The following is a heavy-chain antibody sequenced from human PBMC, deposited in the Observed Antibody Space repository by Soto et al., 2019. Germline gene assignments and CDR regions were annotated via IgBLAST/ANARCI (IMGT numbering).Heavy chain of an antibody. J-gene: IGHJ4*02. CDR3: AKDIGQWLVQEIIDY. V-gene: IGHV3-9*01. CDR2: ISWNSGSI. D-gene: IGHD6-19*01. CDR1: GFTFDDYA. Sequence: EVQLVESGGGLVQPGRSLRLSCAASGFTFDDYAMHWVRQAPGKGLEWVSGISWNSGSIGYADSVKGRFTISRDNAKNSLYLQMNSLRAEDTALYYCAKDIGQWLVQEIIDYWGQGTLVTVSS.